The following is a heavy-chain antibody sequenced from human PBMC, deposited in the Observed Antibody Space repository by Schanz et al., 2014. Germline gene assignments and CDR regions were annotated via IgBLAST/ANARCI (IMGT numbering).Heavy chain of an antibody. J-gene: IGHJ4*02. Sequence: QVQLVDSGGGLVKPGGSLRLSCAASGFTFSDYYMTWIRQAPGKGLEWVAIIWYDGSNKYYADSVKGRFTISRDNSKNTLFLQMSSLRAEDTAVYYCARDGDFDYWGQGTLVTVSS. CDR3: ARDGDFDY. CDR1: GFTFSDYY. CDR2: IWYDGSNK. V-gene: IGHV3-33*08.